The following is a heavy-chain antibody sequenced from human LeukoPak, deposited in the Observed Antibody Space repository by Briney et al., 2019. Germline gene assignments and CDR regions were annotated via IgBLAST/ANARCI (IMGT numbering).Heavy chain of an antibody. CDR3: ARDFYSSGYYFDY. CDR1: GFTFSSYA. CDR2: ISYDGSNK. D-gene: IGHD3-22*01. V-gene: IGHV3-30-3*01. J-gene: IGHJ4*02. Sequence: GRSLRLSCAASGFTFSSYAMHWVRQAPGKGLEWVAVISYDGSNKYYADSVKGRFTISRDNSKNTLYLQMNSLRAEDTAVYYCARDFYSSGYYFDYWGQGTLVTVSS.